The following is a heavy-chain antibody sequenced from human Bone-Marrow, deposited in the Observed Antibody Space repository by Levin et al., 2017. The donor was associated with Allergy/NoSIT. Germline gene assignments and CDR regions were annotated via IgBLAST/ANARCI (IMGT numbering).Heavy chain of an antibody. D-gene: IGHD6-6*01. CDR2: IKPDGSEK. CDR1: GFTLSQYW. V-gene: IGHV3-7*01. J-gene: IGHJ6*02. CDR3: ARDSFSTSSGLDYYSGLDV. Sequence: GESLKISCAASGFTLSQYWMTWVRQAPGKGLEWVAKIKPDGSEKYYVDSVKGRFTISRDNTRKSLALEMNNLSSADTSVYFCARDSFSTSSGLDYYSGLDVWGQGTTVTVSS.